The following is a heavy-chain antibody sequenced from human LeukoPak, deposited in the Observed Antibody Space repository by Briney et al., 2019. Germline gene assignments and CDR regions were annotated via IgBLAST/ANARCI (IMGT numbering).Heavy chain of an antibody. CDR1: GFTFSTYA. CDR3: AAGGSGYDQFDY. CDR2: ISGSGGST. Sequence: NPGGSLRLSCAASGFTFSTYAINWVRQASGKGLEWVSTISGSGGSTYYADSVKGRFTISRDSSKNTLYLQMNSLRAEDTAVYYCAAGGSGYDQFDYWGQGTLVTVSS. J-gene: IGHJ4*02. D-gene: IGHD5-12*01. V-gene: IGHV3-23*01.